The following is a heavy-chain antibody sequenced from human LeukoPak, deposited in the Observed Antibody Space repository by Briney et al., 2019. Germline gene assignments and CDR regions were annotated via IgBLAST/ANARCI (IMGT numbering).Heavy chain of an antibody. CDR1: GFTFSSYA. J-gene: IGHJ3*02. CDR2: ISYDGSNK. V-gene: IGHV3-30*04. D-gene: IGHD3-3*01. CDR3: ARELEVFDM. Sequence: PGGSLRLSCAASGFTFSSYAIHWVRQAPGKGLEWVAVISYDGSNKYYADSVKGRFTISRDNSKNTLYLQMNSLRAEDTAVYYCARELEVFDMAGQGTMLTVYS.